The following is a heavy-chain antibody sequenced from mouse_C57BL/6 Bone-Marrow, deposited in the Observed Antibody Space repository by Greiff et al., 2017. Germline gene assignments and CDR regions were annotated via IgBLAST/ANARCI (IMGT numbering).Heavy chain of an antibody. J-gene: IGHJ1*03. CDR3: VRLWVRRGWYFDV. CDR1: GFSLSTSGMG. V-gene: IGHV8-12*01. Sequence: QVTLKESGAGILQSSQTLSLTCSFSGFSLSTSGMGVSWIRQPSGKGLEWLAHSYWDDDKRYNPSLKSRLTISKDTSRNQVFRKITSVDTADTATYYGVRLWVRRGWYFDVWGTGTTLTVSS. D-gene: IGHD2-14*01. CDR2: SYWDDDK.